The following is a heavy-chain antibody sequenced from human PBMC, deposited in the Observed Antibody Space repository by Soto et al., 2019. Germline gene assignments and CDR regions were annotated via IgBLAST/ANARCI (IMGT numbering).Heavy chain of an antibody. Sequence: QVQLLESGPGLLKPSGTLSLTCTVSGDSMTSSNWWNWVRQPPGKGLEWIGEAHHSGRTNYNPSLKCRVTISVDRSQSHFSLQLTSVTAADTAVYYCARSEATALDYWGQGTLVTVSS. J-gene: IGHJ4*02. V-gene: IGHV4-4*02. CDR1: GDSMTSSNW. CDR3: ARSEATALDY. CDR2: AHHSGRT.